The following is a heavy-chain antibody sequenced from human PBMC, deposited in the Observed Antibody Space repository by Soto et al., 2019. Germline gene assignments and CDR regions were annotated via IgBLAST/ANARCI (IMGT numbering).Heavy chain of an antibody. Sequence: SETLSLTCTVSGGSISSSSYYWGWIRQPPGKRLEWIGCIYYSGSTYYNPSLKSRVTISVDTSKNQFSLKLSSVTAADTAVYYCARHGSSMATIGYLDYWGQGTLVTVSS. D-gene: IGHD5-12*01. V-gene: IGHV4-39*01. CDR3: ARHGSSMATIGYLDY. CDR1: GGSISSSSYY. J-gene: IGHJ4*02. CDR2: IYYSGST.